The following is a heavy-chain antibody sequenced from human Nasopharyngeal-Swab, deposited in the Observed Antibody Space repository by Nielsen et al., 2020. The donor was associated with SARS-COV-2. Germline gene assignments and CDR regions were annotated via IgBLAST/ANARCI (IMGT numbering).Heavy chain of an antibody. CDR1: GYAFISYY. CDR2: INPSGGST. CDR3: ARDPYCSSTSCYPRVYYYYMDV. D-gene: IGHD2-2*01. V-gene: IGHV1-46*01. Sequence: ARVNLACKASGYAFISYYMHWVRQAPGQGREWMGIINPSGGSTSYAQKFQGRVTMTRDTSTSTVYMELSSLRSEDTAVYYCARDPYCSSTSCYPRVYYYYMDVWGKGTTVTVSS. J-gene: IGHJ6*03.